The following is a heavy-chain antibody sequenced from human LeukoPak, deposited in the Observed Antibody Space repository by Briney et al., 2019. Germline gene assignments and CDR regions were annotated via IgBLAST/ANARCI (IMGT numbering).Heavy chain of an antibody. J-gene: IGHJ5*02. CDR3: ARDQGDTAMELNWLDP. D-gene: IGHD5-18*01. CDR1: GGTFGSYA. V-gene: IGHV1-69*13. Sequence: GASVKVSCKASGGTFGSYAISWARQAPAQGLEWMGGAVPIFGTANYAQKFQGRVTITADESTSTAYMELSSLRSEDTAVYYCARDQGDTAMELNWLDPWGQGTLVTVSS. CDR2: AVPIFGTA.